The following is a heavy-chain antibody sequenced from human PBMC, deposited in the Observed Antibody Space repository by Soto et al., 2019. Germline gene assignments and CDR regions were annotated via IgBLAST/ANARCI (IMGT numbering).Heavy chain of an antibody. CDR2: ISSSSSYI. J-gene: IGHJ6*01. CDR1: GFTFSSYS. CDR3: ARASDEAAAGTLYYYYGMDV. V-gene: IGHV3-21*01. Sequence: EVQLVESGGGLVKPGGSLRLSCAASGFTFSSYSMNWVRQAPGKGLEWVSSISSSSSYIYYADSVKGRFTISRDNAKNSLYLQMNSLRAEDTAVYYCARASDEAAAGTLYYYYGMDVW. D-gene: IGHD6-13*01.